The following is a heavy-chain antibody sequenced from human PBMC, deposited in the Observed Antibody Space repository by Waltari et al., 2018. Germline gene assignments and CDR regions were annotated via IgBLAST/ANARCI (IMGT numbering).Heavy chain of an antibody. V-gene: IGHV4-38-2*02. J-gene: IGHJ4*02. Sequence: QVQLQESGPGLVKPSETLSLTCTVSGYSISSGYSWGWIRQPPGKGLEWIGSIYHSGSTYYNPSLKSRVTISVDTSKNQFSLKLSSVTAADTAVYYCARHKGVPTWDYWGQGTLVTVSS. CDR3: ARHKGVPTWDY. CDR2: IYHSGST. D-gene: IGHD2-2*01. CDR1: GYSISSGYS.